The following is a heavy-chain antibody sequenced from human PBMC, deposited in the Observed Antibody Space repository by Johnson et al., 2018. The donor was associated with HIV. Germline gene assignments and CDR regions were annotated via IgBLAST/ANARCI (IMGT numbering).Heavy chain of an antibody. V-gene: IGHV3-66*02. CDR1: GFTVSSNY. CDR3: ARSFRTIAARPDAFDI. CDR2: IYSGSST. J-gene: IGHJ3*02. Sequence: VQLVESGGGLVQPGGSLRLSCAASGFTVSSNYMSWVRQAPGKGLEWVSLIYSGSSTYHVDSVKGRLTISRDNSKNTLFLQMNSLRAEDTAVYYCARSFRTIAARPDAFDIWGQGTMVTVSS. D-gene: IGHD6-6*01.